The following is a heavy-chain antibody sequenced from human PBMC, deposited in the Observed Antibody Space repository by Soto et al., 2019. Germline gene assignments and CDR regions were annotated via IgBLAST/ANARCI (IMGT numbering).Heavy chain of an antibody. CDR2: IYYSGST. D-gene: IGHD6-13*01. CDR3: ASADNPGYSSSLPVDY. Sequence: PSETLSLTCTVTGGSISSGDYYWSWIRQPPGKGLEWIGYIYYSGSTYYNPSLKSRVTISVDTSKNQFSLKLSSVTAADTAVYYCASADNPGYSSSLPVDYWGQGTLVTVSS. J-gene: IGHJ4*02. CDR1: GGSISSGDYY. V-gene: IGHV4-30-4*01.